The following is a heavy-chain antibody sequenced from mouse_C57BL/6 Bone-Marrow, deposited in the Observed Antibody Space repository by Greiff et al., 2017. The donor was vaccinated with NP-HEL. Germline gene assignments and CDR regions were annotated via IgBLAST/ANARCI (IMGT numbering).Heavy chain of an antibody. Sequence: QVQLQQPGAELVKPGASVKLSCKASGYTFTSYWMHWVKQRPGRGLEWIGRIDPNSGGTKYNEKFKGKATLTVDKPSSTAYMQLSSLTSEDSAVYYCARAVTTVVATDYYAMDYWGQGTSVTVSS. D-gene: IGHD1-1*01. CDR2: IDPNSGGT. J-gene: IGHJ4*01. CDR3: ARAVTTVVATDYYAMDY. CDR1: GYTFTSYW. V-gene: IGHV1-72*01.